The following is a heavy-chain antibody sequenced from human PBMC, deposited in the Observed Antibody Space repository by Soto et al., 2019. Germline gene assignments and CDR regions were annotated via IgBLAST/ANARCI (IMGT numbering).Heavy chain of an antibody. CDR3: ARPAIAVAGTRGYFDY. V-gene: IGHV5-51*01. J-gene: IGHJ4*02. Sequence: GVSLQISCKGSGYSFTSYWIGWVRQMPGKGLEWMGIIYPGDSDTRYSPSFQGQVTISADKSISTAYLQWSSLKASDTAMYYCARPAIAVAGTRGYFDYWGQGTLVTVSS. CDR1: GYSFTSYW. D-gene: IGHD6-19*01. CDR2: IYPGDSDT.